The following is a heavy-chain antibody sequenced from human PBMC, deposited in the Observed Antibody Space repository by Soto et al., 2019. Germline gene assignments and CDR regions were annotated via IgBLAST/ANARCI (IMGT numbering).Heavy chain of an antibody. CDR2: INPSGGST. CDR1: GYTFTSYY. D-gene: IGHD6-6*01. V-gene: IGHV1-46*01. J-gene: IGHJ6*02. CDR3: ARESRPGLGSSSSASFYYYYGMDV. Sequence: VASVKVSCKASGYTFTSYYMHWVRQAPGQGLEGMGIINPSGGSTSYAQKFQGRVTMTRDTSTSTVYMELSSLRSEDTAVYYCARESRPGLGSSSSASFYYYYGMDVWGQGTTVTVSS.